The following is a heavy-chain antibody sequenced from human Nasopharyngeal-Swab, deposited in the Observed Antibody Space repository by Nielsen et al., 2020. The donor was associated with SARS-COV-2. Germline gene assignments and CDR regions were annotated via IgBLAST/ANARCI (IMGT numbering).Heavy chain of an antibody. J-gene: IGHJ5*02. CDR1: GGSISSGGYY. Sequence: TLSLTCTASGGSISSGGYYWSWIRRHPGKGLEWIGYIYYSGSTYYNPSLKSRVTISVDTSKNQFSLKLSSVTAADTAVYYCARLNGIAAAGTGWFDPWGQGTLVTVSS. D-gene: IGHD6-13*01. CDR3: ARLNGIAAAGTGWFDP. V-gene: IGHV4-31*03. CDR2: IYYSGST.